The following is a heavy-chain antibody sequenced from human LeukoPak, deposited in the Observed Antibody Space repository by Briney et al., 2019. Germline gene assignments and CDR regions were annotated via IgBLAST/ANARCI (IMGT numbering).Heavy chain of an antibody. CDR2: ISSSSSTI. CDR1: GFTFSSYS. V-gene: IGHV3-48*01. Sequence: GGSLRLSCAASGFTFSSYSMNWVRQAPGKGLEWVSYISSSSSTIYYADSVKGRFTISRDNAKNSLYLQMDSLRAEDTAVYYCARDRDTIFGVVILSNWFDPWGQGTLVTVSS. D-gene: IGHD3-3*01. J-gene: IGHJ5*02. CDR3: ARDRDTIFGVVILSNWFDP.